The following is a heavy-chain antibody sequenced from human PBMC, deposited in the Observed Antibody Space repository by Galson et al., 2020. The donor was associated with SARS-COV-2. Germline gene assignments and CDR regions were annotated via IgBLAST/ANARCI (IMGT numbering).Heavy chain of an antibody. Sequence: GGSLRLSCAVSGFTFNNHGIHWVRQAPVKGLEWVALISYEGSIKHYAESVKGRFTIARDSSKNTVFLQINNLRPDDTAVYYCAKEKEVLHLHYYAMDVWGQGTTVTVSS. CDR2: ISYEGSIK. V-gene: IGHV3-30*18. D-gene: IGHD3-16*01. CDR1: GFTFNNHG. CDR3: AKEKEVLHLHYYAMDV. J-gene: IGHJ6*02.